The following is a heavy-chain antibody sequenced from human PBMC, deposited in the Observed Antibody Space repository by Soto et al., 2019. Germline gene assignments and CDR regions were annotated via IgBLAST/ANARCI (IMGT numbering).Heavy chain of an antibody. CDR1: GGSISSSSYY. J-gene: IGHJ3*02. D-gene: IGHD6-25*01. V-gene: IGHV4-39*01. Sequence: QLQLQESGPGLVKPSETLSLTCTVYGGSISSSSYYWGWLRQPPGKGLEWVGSIYYSGSTYYNPSLKRRVSISVDTAKTQFYLKLSSVTAADTDVDYCARRTLSIAANAFDIWGQGTMVTVSS. CDR3: ARRTLSIAANAFDI. CDR2: IYYSGST.